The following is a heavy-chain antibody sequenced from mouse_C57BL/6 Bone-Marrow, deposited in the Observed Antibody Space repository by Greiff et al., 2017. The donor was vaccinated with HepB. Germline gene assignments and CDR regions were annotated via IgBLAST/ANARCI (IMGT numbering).Heavy chain of an antibody. CDR3: ARRGGVTAVDY. V-gene: IGHV1-50*01. CDR1: GYTFTSYW. J-gene: IGHJ2*01. CDR2: IDPSDSYT. Sequence: QVQLQQPGAELVKPGASVKLSCKASGYTFTSYWMQWVKQRPGQGLEWIGEIDPSDSYTNYNQKFKGKATLTVDTSSSTAYMQLSSLTSEDAAVYYCARRGGVTAVDYWGQGTTLTVSS. D-gene: IGHD1-1*01.